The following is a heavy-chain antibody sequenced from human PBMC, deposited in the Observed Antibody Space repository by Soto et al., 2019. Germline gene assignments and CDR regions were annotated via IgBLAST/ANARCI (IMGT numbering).Heavy chain of an antibody. Sequence: EVQLLESGGGLVQPGGSLRLSCAASGFTFSRYAMSWVRQAPGKGLEWVSAISGRGGSTYYADSVKGRFTISRDNSKNTLYLQMNSLRAEDTAVYYCAKDHYDSSGYYDYWGQGTLVTVSS. CDR3: AKDHYDSSGYYDY. CDR2: ISGRGGST. J-gene: IGHJ4*02. V-gene: IGHV3-23*01. CDR1: GFTFSRYA. D-gene: IGHD3-22*01.